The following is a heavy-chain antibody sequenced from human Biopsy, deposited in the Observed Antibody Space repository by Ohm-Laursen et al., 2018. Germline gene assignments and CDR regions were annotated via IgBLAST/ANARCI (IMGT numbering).Heavy chain of an antibody. CDR3: ARDRDRRGWFDP. CDR1: GGSLSSYS. CDR2: IYTSGIT. Sequence: GTLSLTCTVSGGSLSSYSWSWIRQPAGKGLEWIGQIYTSGITNHNPSLKSRVTMSVDTSKNKFSLRVSSVTAADTAVYYCARDRDRRGWFDPWGQGTRVTVSS. V-gene: IGHV4-4*07. J-gene: IGHJ5*02. D-gene: IGHD1-14*01.